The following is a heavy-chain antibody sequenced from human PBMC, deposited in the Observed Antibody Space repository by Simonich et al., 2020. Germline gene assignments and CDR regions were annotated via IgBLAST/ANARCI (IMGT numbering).Heavy chain of an antibody. CDR2: INGNGGST. V-gene: IGHV3-20*01. CDR1: GFTFEDYG. Sequence: EVQLVESGGGVVRPGGSLRLSCAASGFTFEDYGMSWGRQAPGKGREWFVGINGNGGSTGYADSVKGRFTISRDNAKNSLYLQMNSLRAEDTALYHCARGRNDFDYWGQGTLVTVSS. D-gene: IGHD1-1*01. J-gene: IGHJ4*02. CDR3: ARGRNDFDY.